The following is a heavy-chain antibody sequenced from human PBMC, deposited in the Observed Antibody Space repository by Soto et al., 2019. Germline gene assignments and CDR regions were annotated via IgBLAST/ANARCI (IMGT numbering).Heavy chain of an antibody. Sequence: EVQLVETGGGLIQPGGSLRLSCAASEFTVSSNYMSWVRQAPGKGLEWVSVIYSGGRTYYADSVKGRFTISRDNSKNTLYLQMNSLRAEDTAVYYCSRATTIYWGMYVWGQGTTVTVSS. CDR3: SRATTIYWGMYV. J-gene: IGHJ6*02. V-gene: IGHV3-53*02. CDR1: EFTVSSNY. CDR2: IYSGGRT. D-gene: IGHD3-3*01.